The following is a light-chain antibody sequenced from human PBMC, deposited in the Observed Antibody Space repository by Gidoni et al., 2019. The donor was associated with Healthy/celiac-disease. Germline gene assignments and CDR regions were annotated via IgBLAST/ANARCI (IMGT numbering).Light chain of an antibody. CDR1: QSVSSSY. V-gene: IGKV3-20*01. CDR3: QQYGSSPRIT. CDR2: GAS. Sequence: DIVLTQSPGTLSLSPGESATLSCRASQSVSSSYLAWYQQKPGQAPRLLIYGASSRATGIPDSFSGSGSGTDFTLTISRLEPEDFAVYYCQQYGSSPRITFGGGTKVEIK. J-gene: IGKJ4*01.